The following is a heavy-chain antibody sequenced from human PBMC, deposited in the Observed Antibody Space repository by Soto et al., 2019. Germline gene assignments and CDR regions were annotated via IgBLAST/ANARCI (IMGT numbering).Heavy chain of an antibody. CDR3: ERDGGFGELKY. V-gene: IGHV1-69*13. CDR2: IIPVFGTT. CDR1: GDTFSGYP. J-gene: IGHJ4*02. D-gene: IGHD3-10*01. Sequence: SVKVSCKASGDTFSGYPINWVRQAPGEGLEWMGRIIPVFGTTNDAQRFEGRVTFTADESTNTAYMELRGLLSEDTAVYYCERDGGFGELKYWGPGTLVTVSS.